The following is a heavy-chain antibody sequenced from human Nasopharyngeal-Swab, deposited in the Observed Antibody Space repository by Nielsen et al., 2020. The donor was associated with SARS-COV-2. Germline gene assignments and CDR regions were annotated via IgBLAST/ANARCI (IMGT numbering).Heavy chain of an antibody. CDR3: ARDRKSSGWYDD. V-gene: IGHV3-7*03. D-gene: IGHD6-19*01. CDR1: GFTFSSYW. Sequence: GESLKISCAASGFTFSSYWMSWVRQAPGKGLEWVANIKQDGSEKYYVDSVKGRFTISRDNAKNSLYLQMNSLRAEDTAVYYRARDRKSSGWYDDWGQGTLVTVSS. CDR2: IKQDGSEK. J-gene: IGHJ5*02.